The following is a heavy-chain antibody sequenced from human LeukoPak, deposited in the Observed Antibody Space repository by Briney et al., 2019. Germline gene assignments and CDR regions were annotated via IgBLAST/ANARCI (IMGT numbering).Heavy chain of an antibody. CDR2: IYHGGST. CDR1: GGSITSSNW. CDR3: ARDWRSSYYYDRSGNPKSQGFDI. Sequence: SGTLSLTCAVSGGSITSSNWWSWVRQPPGKGLEWIGQIYHGGSTNYNPSLKSRVTISVDKSKNQFSLKLNSVTAADTAVYYCARDWRSSYYYDRSGNPKSQGFDIWGQGTMVTVSS. J-gene: IGHJ3*02. D-gene: IGHD3-22*01. V-gene: IGHV4-4*02.